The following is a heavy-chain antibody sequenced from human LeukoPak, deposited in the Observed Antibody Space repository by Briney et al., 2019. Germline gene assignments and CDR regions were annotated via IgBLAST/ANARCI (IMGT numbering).Heavy chain of an antibody. V-gene: IGHV3-33*01. Sequence: GGSLRLSCAASGFTFSSYDMHWVRLAPGKGLVWLAFIWSYGSDKYYADSVKGRFTISRDNSKNTLYLQLNSLRAEDTAVYYCARDDGDSPFDYWGQGTLVTVSS. CDR2: IWSYGSDK. CDR1: GFTFSSYD. J-gene: IGHJ4*02. D-gene: IGHD4-17*01. CDR3: ARDDGDSPFDY.